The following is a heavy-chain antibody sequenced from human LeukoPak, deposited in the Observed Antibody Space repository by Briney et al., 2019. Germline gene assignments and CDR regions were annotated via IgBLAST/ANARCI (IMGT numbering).Heavy chain of an antibody. V-gene: IGHV3-48*02. CDR2: ISSGSSSTI. CDR1: GFTFSSYS. Sequence: GGSLRLSCAASGFTFSSYSMNWVRQAPGKGLEWVSYISSGSSSTIYYADSAKGRFTISRDNAKNSLYLQMNSLRDEDTAVYYCASNYDSSGYYRYWGQGTLVTVSS. D-gene: IGHD3-22*01. CDR3: ASNYDSSGYYRY. J-gene: IGHJ4*02.